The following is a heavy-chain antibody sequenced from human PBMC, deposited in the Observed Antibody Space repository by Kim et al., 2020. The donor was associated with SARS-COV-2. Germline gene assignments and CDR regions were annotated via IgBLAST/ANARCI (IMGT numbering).Heavy chain of an antibody. CDR1: GYTFTTYY. CDR3: ASLRAYGSGTDVDS. CDR2: INPRGGSP. D-gene: IGHD3-10*01. V-gene: IGHV1-46*01. J-gene: IGHJ4*02. Sequence: ASVKVSCKASGYTFTTYYIHWVRQAPGQGLEWMGIINPRGGSPTYAQKFQGRVTMTTDTSTGTVYMDLSSLRSEDTAMYFCASLRAYGSGTDVDSWGQGTLVTVSP.